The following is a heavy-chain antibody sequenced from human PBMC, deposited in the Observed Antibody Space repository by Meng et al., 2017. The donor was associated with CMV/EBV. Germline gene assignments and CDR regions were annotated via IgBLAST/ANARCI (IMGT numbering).Heavy chain of an antibody. Sequence: ASVKVSCKASGYTFTGYYVHWVRQAPGQGLEWMGWINPNSGGTSYAQKFQGRVTMTRDTSISTAYMELSRLRSDDTAVYYCARGHNYDFWSGYYTGIGEGMDVWGQGTTVTVSS. CDR3: ARGHNYDFWSGYYTGIGEGMDV. J-gene: IGHJ6*02. CDR2: INPNSGGT. D-gene: IGHD3-3*01. CDR1: GYTFTGYY. V-gene: IGHV1-2*02.